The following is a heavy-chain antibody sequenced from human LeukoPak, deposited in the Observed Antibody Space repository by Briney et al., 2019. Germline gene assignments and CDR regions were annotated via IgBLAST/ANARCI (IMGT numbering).Heavy chain of an antibody. CDR3: ARDSATSDFWSGFNRDY. Sequence: ASVKVSCKASGYTFTSYGISWVRQAPGQGLEWMGWISAYNGNTNYAQKLQGRVTMTTDTSTSTAYMELRSLRSDDTAVYYCARDSATSDFWSGFNRDYWGQGTLVTVSS. V-gene: IGHV1-18*01. CDR1: GYTFTSYG. CDR2: ISAYNGNT. D-gene: IGHD3-3*01. J-gene: IGHJ4*02.